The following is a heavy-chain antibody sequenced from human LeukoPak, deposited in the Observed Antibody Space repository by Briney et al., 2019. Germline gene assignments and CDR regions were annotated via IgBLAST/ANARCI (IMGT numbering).Heavy chain of an antibody. CDR3: ARDSAAYCGGDCYPYYYGMDV. D-gene: IGHD2-21*02. CDR1: GYTLTSYG. J-gene: IGHJ6*02. Sequence: ASVKVSCKASGYTLTSYGISWLRQAPGQGLEWMGWISAYNGNTNYAQKLQGRVTMTTDTSTSTAYMELRSLRSDDTAVYYCARDSAAYCGGDCYPYYYGMDVWGQGTTVTVSS. V-gene: IGHV1-18*01. CDR2: ISAYNGNT.